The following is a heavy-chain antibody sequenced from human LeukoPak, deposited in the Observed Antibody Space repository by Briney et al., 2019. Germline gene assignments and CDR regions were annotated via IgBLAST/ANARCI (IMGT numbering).Heavy chain of an antibody. CDR1: GFTVSSTY. J-gene: IGHJ3*02. CDR3: ARESSSWYEGDAFDI. V-gene: IGHV3-66*01. CDR2: IYSGGST. D-gene: IGHD6-13*01. Sequence: QSGGSLRLSCAASGFTVSSTYMSWVRQAPGKGLEWVSVIYSGGSTYYADSVKGRFTISRDNSKNTLYLQMNSLRSEDPAVYYCARESSSWYEGDAFDIWGQGTMVTVSS.